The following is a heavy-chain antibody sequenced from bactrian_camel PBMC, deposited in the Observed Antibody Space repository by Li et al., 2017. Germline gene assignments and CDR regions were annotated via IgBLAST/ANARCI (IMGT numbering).Heavy chain of an antibody. CDR3: AQDVLERGCSPTTVFHI. CDR2: VNGVGGLT. J-gene: IGHJ4*01. CDR1: TYAYKWDD. V-gene: IGHV3S31*01. Sequence: VQLVESGGGSVQAGGSLRLSCEVSTYAYKWDDCMGWFRQAQGKERETVAYVNGVGGLTYYPDSVKGRFTISHDVAKRTLSLQMSNIEAEDTATYYCAQDVLERGCSPTTVFHIWGQGTQVTVS. D-gene: IGHD8*01.